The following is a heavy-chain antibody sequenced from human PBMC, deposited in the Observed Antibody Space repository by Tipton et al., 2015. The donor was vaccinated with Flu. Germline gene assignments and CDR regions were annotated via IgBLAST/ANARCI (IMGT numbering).Heavy chain of an antibody. V-gene: IGHV3-74*01. J-gene: IGHJ4*02. Sequence: SLRLSCVASEFTFSIYWMHWVRQAPGKGPVWVSRINGDGRSTSYADSVKGRFTISRDNAKNTLYLQMNNLRAEDTAVYYCAKDRNGEGYFDYWGQGALVSVSS. CDR1: EFTFSIYW. D-gene: IGHD4-17*01. CDR3: AKDRNGEGYFDY. CDR2: INGDGRST.